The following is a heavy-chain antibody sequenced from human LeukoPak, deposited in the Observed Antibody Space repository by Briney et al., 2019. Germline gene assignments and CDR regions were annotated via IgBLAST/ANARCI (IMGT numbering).Heavy chain of an antibody. CDR3: ARVDVTMIVVAHRAFDI. CDR2: ISSSSSYI. D-gene: IGHD3-22*01. CDR1: GFTFSSYG. V-gene: IGHV3-21*01. J-gene: IGHJ3*02. Sequence: GGSLRLSCAASGFTFSSYGMNWVRQAPGKGLEWVSSISSSSSYIYYADSVKGRFTISRDNAKNSLYLQMNSLRAEDTAVYYCARVDVTMIVVAHRAFDIWGQGTMVTVSS.